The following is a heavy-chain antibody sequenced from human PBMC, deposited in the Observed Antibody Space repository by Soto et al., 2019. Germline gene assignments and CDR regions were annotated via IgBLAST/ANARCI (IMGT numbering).Heavy chain of an antibody. V-gene: IGHV4-34*01. J-gene: IGHJ4*02. CDR2: INHSGST. Sequence: SETLSLTCAVYGGSFSGYYWSWIRQPPGKGLGWIGEINHSGSTNYNPSLKSRVTISVDTSKDQFSLKLSSVTAADTAVYYCARGGRLVIKGCYDYWGQGTLVTVSS. CDR1: GGSFSGYY. D-gene: IGHD3-9*01. CDR3: ARGGRLVIKGCYDY.